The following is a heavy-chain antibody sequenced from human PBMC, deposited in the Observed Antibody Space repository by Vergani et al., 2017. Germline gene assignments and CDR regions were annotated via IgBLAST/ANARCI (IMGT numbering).Heavy chain of an antibody. CDR1: GYTFTSYG. CDR2: INTNTGNP. J-gene: IGHJ4*02. D-gene: IGHD2-2*01. CDR3: ARGHSSTSPPWGY. V-gene: IGHV7-4-1*02. Sequence: QVQLVQSGAEVKKPGASVKVSCKASGYTFTSYGISWVRQAPGQGLEWMGRINTNTGNPTYAQGFTGRFVFSLDTSVSTAYLQISSLKAEDTAVYYCARGHSSTSPPWGYWGQGTLVTVSS.